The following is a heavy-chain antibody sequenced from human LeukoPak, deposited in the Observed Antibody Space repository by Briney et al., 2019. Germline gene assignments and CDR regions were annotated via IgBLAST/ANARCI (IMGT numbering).Heavy chain of an antibody. J-gene: IGHJ4*02. V-gene: IGHV3-30*01. CDR1: GFTFSSYA. CDR3: ARADYRPAALGY. D-gene: IGHD2-2*01. Sequence: AGGSLRLSCAASGFTFSSYAMHWVRQAPGKGLEWVAVISYDGSNKYYADSVKGRFTISRDNSKNTLYPQMNSLRAEDTAVYYCARADYRPAALGYWGQGTLVTVSS. CDR2: ISYDGSNK.